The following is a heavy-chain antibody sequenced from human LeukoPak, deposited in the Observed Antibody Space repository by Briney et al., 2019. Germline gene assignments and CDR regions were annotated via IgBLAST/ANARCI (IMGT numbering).Heavy chain of an antibody. CDR1: GFTFSSYG. Sequence: GGSLRLSCAASGFTFSSYGMHWVRQAPGKGLEWVAVTWYDGRNNYYAASVKGRFTISRDDSKTTVYLLMNSLRAEDTAVYYCARDSQYCGGDCYSDYWGQGTLVTVSS. D-gene: IGHD2-21*02. J-gene: IGHJ4*02. CDR3: ARDSQYCGGDCYSDY. V-gene: IGHV3-33*01. CDR2: TWYDGRNN.